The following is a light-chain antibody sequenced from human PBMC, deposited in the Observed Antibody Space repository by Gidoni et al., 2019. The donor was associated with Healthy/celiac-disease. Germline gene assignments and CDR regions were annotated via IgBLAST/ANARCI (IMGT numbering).Light chain of an antibody. CDR1: QSVLYSSNNKDY. V-gene: IGKV4-1*01. J-gene: IGKJ4*01. CDR2: WAS. CDR3: QQYYSTPLT. Sequence: DIVMTQSPDSLAVSRGERATINCKSSQSVLYSSNNKDYLAWYQQKPGQPPKLLIYWASTRESGVPDRFSGSWSGTDFTLTISSLQAEDVAVYYCQQYYSTPLTFGGETKVEIK.